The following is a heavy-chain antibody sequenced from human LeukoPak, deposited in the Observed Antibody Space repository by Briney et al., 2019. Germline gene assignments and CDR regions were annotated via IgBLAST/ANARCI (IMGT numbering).Heavy chain of an antibody. D-gene: IGHD2-15*01. CDR3: ARHWSHSVAQFGRSYWFDP. CDR1: GGSISGYY. J-gene: IGHJ5*02. V-gene: IGHV4-4*07. Sequence: PSETLSLTCIVSGGSISGYYWSWIRQPAGKGLEWIGHMDTSGHTNYNSSLMSRVTMSVDTPKNQFSLRLTSVTAADTAVYYCARHWSHSVAQFGRSYWFDPWGQGTLVTVSS. CDR2: MDTSGHT.